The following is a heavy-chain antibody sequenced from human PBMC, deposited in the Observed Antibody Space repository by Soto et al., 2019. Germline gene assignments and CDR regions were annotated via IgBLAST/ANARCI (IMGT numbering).Heavy chain of an antibody. Sequence: QVQLVQSGAEVRQPASSVKVSCKTSGGTFSRYAISWVRQAPGQGLEWMGGIVPIVDTSTYAQKFQGRVTITADESTSTVYMELSRLRSDATAVYYCGTVVAIPGYPDNWGQGTLVTVSS. CDR1: GGTFSRYA. J-gene: IGHJ4*02. CDR2: IVPIVDTS. D-gene: IGHD5-12*01. CDR3: GTVVAIPGYPDN. V-gene: IGHV1-69*12.